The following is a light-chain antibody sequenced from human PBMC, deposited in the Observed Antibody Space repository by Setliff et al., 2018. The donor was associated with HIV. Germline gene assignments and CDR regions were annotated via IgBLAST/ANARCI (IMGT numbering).Light chain of an antibody. CDR1: NSDVGSYNF. V-gene: IGLV2-23*02. Sequence: QSALTQPASVSGSPGQSITISCTGTNSDVGSYNFVSWYQLHLGKAPKLMIYEVNNRPSGVSNRFSGSKSGNTASLTISGLQAEDEADYYCCSYAGDTAFYVFGIGTKVTVL. J-gene: IGLJ1*01. CDR3: CSYAGDTAFYV. CDR2: EVN.